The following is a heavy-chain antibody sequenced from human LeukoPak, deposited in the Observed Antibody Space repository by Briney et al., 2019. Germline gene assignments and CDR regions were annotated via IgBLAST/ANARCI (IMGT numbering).Heavy chain of an antibody. V-gene: IGHV3-21*01. CDR2: ISSSGTYI. CDR3: ARDRWVGDYYDSMGG. J-gene: IGHJ4*02. D-gene: IGHD3-22*01. Sequence: GGSLRLSCAASGFTFSSYSMNWVRQAPGEGLEWVSSISSSGTYIYYADSVKGRFTISRNNAKNSLYLQMDSLRAEDTAVYYCARDRWVGDYYDSMGGWGQGTLVTVSS. CDR1: GFTFSSYS.